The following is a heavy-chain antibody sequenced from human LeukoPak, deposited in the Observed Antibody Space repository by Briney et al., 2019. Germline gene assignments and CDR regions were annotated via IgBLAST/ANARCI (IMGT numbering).Heavy chain of an antibody. V-gene: IGHV4-59*01. CDR3: ARGADSSGYYSIFYFDY. J-gene: IGHJ4*02. CDR2: IYYGGST. D-gene: IGHD3-22*01. Sequence: SETLSLTCTVSGGSISSYYWSWIRQPPGKGLEWIGYIYYGGSTNYNPSLKSRVTISVDTSKNQFSLKLSSVTAADTAVYYCARGADSSGYYSIFYFDYWGQGTLVTVSS. CDR1: GGSISSYY.